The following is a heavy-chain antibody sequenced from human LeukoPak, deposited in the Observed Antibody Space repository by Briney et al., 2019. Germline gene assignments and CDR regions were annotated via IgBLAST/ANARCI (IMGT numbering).Heavy chain of an antibody. Sequence: GESLKISCKGSGYSFTSYWISWVRQMPGKGLEWMGIIYPGDSDTRYSPSFQGQVTISADKSISTAYLQWSSLKASDTAMYYCARRTFYDSSGYYYFDYWGQGTLVTVSS. J-gene: IGHJ4*02. V-gene: IGHV5-51*01. CDR3: ARRTFYDSSGYYYFDY. CDR2: IYPGDSDT. D-gene: IGHD3-22*01. CDR1: GYSFTSYW.